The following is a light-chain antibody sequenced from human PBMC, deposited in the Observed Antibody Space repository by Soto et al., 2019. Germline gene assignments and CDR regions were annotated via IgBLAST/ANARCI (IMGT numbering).Light chain of an antibody. CDR2: GAS. CDR1: QSVSSN. Sequence: EIVMTQSPATLSVSPGERVTLSCRASQSVSSNLAWYQQKPGQAPRLLIYGASTRATGIPARFSGSGSGTDFTLAISSLQSEDFAVYYCQQYNNWPPLAFGQGTKVEI. V-gene: IGKV3-15*01. CDR3: QQYNNWPPLA. J-gene: IGKJ1*01.